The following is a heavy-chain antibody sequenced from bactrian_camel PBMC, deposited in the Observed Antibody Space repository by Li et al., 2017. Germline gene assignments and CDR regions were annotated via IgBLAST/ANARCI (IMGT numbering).Heavy chain of an antibody. D-gene: IGHD6*01. CDR3: AAEPYCNTVQAASHDGIFGY. V-gene: IGHV3S55*01. CDR2: INRRGTT. Sequence: VQLVESGGGSVQAGGSLTLSCAASGWTFGSRCQAWFRQAPGKEREGVAVINRRGTTRYADFVKGRFTISKFNAEKTLYLQMDSLKPEDSGMYYCAAEPYCNTVQAASHDGIFGYVGQGTQ. CDR1: GWTFGSRC. J-gene: IGHJ6*01.